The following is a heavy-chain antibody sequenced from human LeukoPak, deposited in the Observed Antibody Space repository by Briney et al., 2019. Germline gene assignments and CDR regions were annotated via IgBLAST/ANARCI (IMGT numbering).Heavy chain of an antibody. Sequence: GGSLRLSCAASGFNFNGKWRTWVLQGPGKGLEWVGNINQEGSEEYYVDSVKGRFTISRDNAKNSLYLEMSGLRAEDTAVYYCADPPSDYWAQGPVV. CDR2: INQEGSEE. CDR1: GFNFNGKW. V-gene: IGHV3-7*01. J-gene: IGHJ4*02. CDR3: ADPPSDY.